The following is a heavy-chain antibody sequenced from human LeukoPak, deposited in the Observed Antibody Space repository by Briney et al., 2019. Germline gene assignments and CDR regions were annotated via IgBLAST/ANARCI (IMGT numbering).Heavy chain of an antibody. CDR3: AGGGSSGSYYSYYYYYMDV. J-gene: IGHJ6*03. Sequence: SETLSLTCTVSGGSISSSSYYWGWIRQPPGKGLEWIGSIHYSGSTYYNPSLKSRVTISVDTSKNQFSLKLSSVTAADTAVYYCAGGGSSGSYYSYYYYYMDVWGKGTTVTVSS. V-gene: IGHV4-39*01. CDR1: GGSISSSSYY. D-gene: IGHD3-10*01. CDR2: IHYSGST.